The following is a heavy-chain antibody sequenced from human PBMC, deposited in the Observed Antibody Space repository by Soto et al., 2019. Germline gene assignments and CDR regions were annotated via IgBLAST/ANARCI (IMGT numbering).Heavy chain of an antibody. J-gene: IGHJ4*02. CDR2: ISYDGSNK. Sequence: QVQLVESGGGVVQPGRSLRLSCAASGFTFSSYGMHWVRQAPGKGLEWVAVISYDGSNKYYADSVKGRFTISRDNSKNTLYLQMNSLRAEDTAVYYCAKEEDHYFDYWGQGTLVTVSS. CDR3: AKEEDHYFDY. CDR1: GFTFSSYG. V-gene: IGHV3-30*18.